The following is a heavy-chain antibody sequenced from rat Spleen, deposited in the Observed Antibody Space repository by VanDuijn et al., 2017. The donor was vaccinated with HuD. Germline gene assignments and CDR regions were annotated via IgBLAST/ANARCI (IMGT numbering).Heavy chain of an antibody. J-gene: IGHJ2*01. D-gene: IGHD1-6*01. CDR1: GFTFSNYY. Sequence: EVQLVESGGGLVQPGRSLKLSCAASGFTFSNYYMAWVRQAPTTGLEWVAYISTGGGNTYYRDSVKGRFTVSRYNAKSTLYLQIDSLRSEDTATYYCSTAGSFTDYYFAGGFDYWGQGVMVTVSS. CDR3: STAGSFTDYYFAGGFDY. V-gene: IGHV5-27*01. CDR2: ISTGGGNT.